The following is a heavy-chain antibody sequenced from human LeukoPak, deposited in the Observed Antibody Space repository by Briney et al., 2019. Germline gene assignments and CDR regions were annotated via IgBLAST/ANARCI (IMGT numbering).Heavy chain of an antibody. J-gene: IGHJ4*02. CDR2: INSGGSGT. Sequence: PGGSPRLSCAASGFAFSSNWMHWVRQTPGKGLVWVSRINSGGSGTSYADSVEGRFTIFRDNAKNTLYLQMNSLRAEDTAVYYCATSLGPLTEYWGQGTLVTVSS. CDR3: ATSLGPLTEY. D-gene: IGHD7-27*01. V-gene: IGHV3-74*01. CDR1: GFAFSSNW.